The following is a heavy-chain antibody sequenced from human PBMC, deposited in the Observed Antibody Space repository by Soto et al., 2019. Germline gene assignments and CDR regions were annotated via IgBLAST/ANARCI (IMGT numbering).Heavy chain of an antibody. Sequence: DVQLLDSGGGLVQPGGSLRLSCAASGFIFSNYVMSWVRQTPGKGLEWVSGISGRGDNTYYADSVTGRFTVSRDNSKNTLSLQMDSLRAEDTAVYYCAKTPLRVGPIDYWGQGTLVTVSS. CDR3: AKTPLRVGPIDY. CDR2: ISGRGDNT. CDR1: GFIFSNYV. D-gene: IGHD2-15*01. J-gene: IGHJ4*02. V-gene: IGHV3-23*01.